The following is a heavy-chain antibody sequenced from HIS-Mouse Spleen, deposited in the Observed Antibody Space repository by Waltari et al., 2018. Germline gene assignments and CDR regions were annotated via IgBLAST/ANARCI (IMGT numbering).Heavy chain of an antibody. CDR3: ARGSGRWELLLPNWFDP. V-gene: IGHV1-2*02. D-gene: IGHD1-26*01. CDR2: INPNSGGT. CDR1: GYTFPGYA. J-gene: IGHJ5*02. Sequence: QVQLVQSGAELKKPGASVKVSCKASGYTFPGYAIPWVRQATGQGLEWMGWINPNSGGTNYAQKFQGRVTMTRDTSISTAYMELSRLRSDDTAVYYCARGSGRWELLLPNWFDPWGQGTLVTVSS.